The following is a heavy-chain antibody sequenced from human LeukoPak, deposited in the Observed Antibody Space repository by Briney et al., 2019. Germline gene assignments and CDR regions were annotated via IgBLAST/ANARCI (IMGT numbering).Heavy chain of an antibody. CDR3: AREDLVGGALPPYYFDY. V-gene: IGHV3-48*02. J-gene: IGHJ4*02. Sequence: GGSLRLSCAASGFTFSSYSMNWVRQAPGKGLEWVSYISSSSSTIYYADSVKGRFTISRDNAKNSLYLQVNSLRDEDTAVYYCAREDLVGGALPPYYFDYWGQGTLVTVSS. CDR1: GFTFSSYS. D-gene: IGHD1-26*01. CDR2: ISSSSSTI.